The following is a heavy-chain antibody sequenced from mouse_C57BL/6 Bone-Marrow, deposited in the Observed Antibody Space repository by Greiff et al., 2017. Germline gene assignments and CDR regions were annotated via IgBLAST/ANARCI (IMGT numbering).Heavy chain of an antibody. CDR1: GFNIKDDY. Sequence: EVKLQESGAELVRPGASVKLSCTASGFNIKDDYMHWVKQRPEQGLEWIGWIDPENGDTEYASKFQGKATITADTSSNTAYLQLSSLTSEDTAVYYCTITTVGGYWGQGTTLTVSS. J-gene: IGHJ2*01. V-gene: IGHV14-4*01. CDR2: IDPENGDT. CDR3: TITTVGGY. D-gene: IGHD1-1*01.